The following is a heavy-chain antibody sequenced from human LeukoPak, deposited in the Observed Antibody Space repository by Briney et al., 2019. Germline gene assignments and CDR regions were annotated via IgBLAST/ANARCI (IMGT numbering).Heavy chain of an antibody. J-gene: IGHJ4*02. CDR2: IIPIFGTA. CDR1: GGTFSSYA. Sequence: SVKVSCKASGGTFSSYAISWVRQAPGQGLEWMGGIIPIFGTANYAQKFQGRVTITADESTSTAYMELSSLRSEDTAVYYCARHVPQSGYPRHFDYWDQGTLVTVSS. V-gene: IGHV1-69*13. CDR3: ARHVPQSGYPRHFDY. D-gene: IGHD5-12*01.